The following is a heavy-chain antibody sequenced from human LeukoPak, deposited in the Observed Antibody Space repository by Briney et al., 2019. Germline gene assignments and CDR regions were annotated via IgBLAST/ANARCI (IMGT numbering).Heavy chain of an antibody. Sequence: SETLSLTCTVSGYSISSGYYWGWIRQPPGKGLEWIGSMYHSGSTDYNPSLKSRVTISVDTSKNQFSLKLSSVTAADTAVYYCARGGGSGWYVDYWGQGTLVTVSS. CDR2: MYHSGST. J-gene: IGHJ4*02. CDR3: ARGGGSGWYVDY. CDR1: GYSISSGYY. D-gene: IGHD6-19*01. V-gene: IGHV4-38-2*02.